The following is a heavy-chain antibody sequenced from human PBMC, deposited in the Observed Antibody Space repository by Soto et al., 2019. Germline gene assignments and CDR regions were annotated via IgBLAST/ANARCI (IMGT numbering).Heavy chain of an antibody. Sequence: QVQLLESGPGLVKPSQTLSLTCSVSGDSISNLDYFWAWIRQPPGQALEYIGYIYKSATTYYNPSFESRVAISVDTSKSLFSLNVTSVTAADTAVYFCARGRYCLTGRCFPNWFDSWGQGALVTVSS. CDR1: GDSISNLDYF. V-gene: IGHV4-30-4*01. D-gene: IGHD7-27*01. CDR3: ARGRYCLTGRCFPNWFDS. CDR2: IYKSATT. J-gene: IGHJ5*01.